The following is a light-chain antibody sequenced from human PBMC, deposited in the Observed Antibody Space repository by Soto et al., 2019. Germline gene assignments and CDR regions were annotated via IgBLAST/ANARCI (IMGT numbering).Light chain of an antibody. CDR3: AARDDSLNGQV. CDR1: SSNIGSNT. V-gene: IGLV1-44*01. J-gene: IGLJ1*01. CDR2: SNN. Sequence: QLVLTQPPSASGTPGQSVTISCSGGSSNIGSNTVNWYQQLPGTAPKLLIYSNNQRPSGVPDRFSGSKSGTSASLAISGLQSEDEADYYCAARDDSLNGQVFGTGTKVTVL.